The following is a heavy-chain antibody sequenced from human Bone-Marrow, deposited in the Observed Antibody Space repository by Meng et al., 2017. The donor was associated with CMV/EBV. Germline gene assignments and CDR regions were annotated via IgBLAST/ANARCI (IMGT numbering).Heavy chain of an antibody. CDR3: ARDADTAVENLAGALDI. CDR2: INRNSVYM. Sequence: GESLKISCAASGFTFSHFGMNWVRQAPGKGLEWVSFINRNSVYMFYADSVKGRFAISRDNAKISLYLQMDSLRAEDAAVYYCARDADTAVENLAGALDIWGQGTMVTVSS. CDR1: GFTFSHFG. D-gene: IGHD5-18*01. V-gene: IGHV3-21*01. J-gene: IGHJ3*02.